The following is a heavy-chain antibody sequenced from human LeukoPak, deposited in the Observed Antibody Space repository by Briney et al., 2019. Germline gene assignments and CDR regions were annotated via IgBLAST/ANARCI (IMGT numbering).Heavy chain of an antibody. J-gene: IGHJ4*02. CDR3: AKGPGPAAIDY. D-gene: IGHD2-2*01. CDR2: ISWNSGSI. Sequence: GGSLRLSCAASGFTFDDYAMHWVRHAPGKGLEWVSGISWNSGSIGYADSVKGRFTISRDNAKNSLYLQMNSLRAEDTALYYCAKGPGPAAIDYWGQGTLVTVSS. V-gene: IGHV3-9*01. CDR1: GFTFDDYA.